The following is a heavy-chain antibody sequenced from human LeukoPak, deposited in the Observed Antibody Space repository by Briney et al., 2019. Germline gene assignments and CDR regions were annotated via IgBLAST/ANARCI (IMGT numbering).Heavy chain of an antibody. CDR2: IYYSGNT. Sequence: PSETLSLTCTVSGGSISSYYWSWIRQPPGKGLEWIGYIYYSGNTNYNPSLKSRVTISVDTSKNQFSLKLSSVTAADTAVYYCARDRYPGYWGQGTLVTVSS. J-gene: IGHJ4*02. V-gene: IGHV4-59*01. D-gene: IGHD2-15*01. CDR3: ARDRYPGY. CDR1: GGSISSYY.